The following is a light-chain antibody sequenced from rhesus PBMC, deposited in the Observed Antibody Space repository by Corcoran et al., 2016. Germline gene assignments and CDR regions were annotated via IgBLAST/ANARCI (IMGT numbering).Light chain of an antibody. CDR1: QSVGSN. CDR3: HQYNNWWT. Sequence: ETVVTQSPATLSLSPGERATLSCRASQSVGSNLAWYRQKPGQAPKLLIYDESRRATGIPDRFSGSGSGTEFTLTISSLEPEDVGVYYCHQYNNWWTFGQGTKVEIK. J-gene: IGKJ1*01. V-gene: IGKV3-42*02. CDR2: DES.